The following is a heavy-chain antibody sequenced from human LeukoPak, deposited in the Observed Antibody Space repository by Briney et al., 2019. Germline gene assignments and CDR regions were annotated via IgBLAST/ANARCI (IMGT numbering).Heavy chain of an antibody. Sequence: GASVKVSCKASGGTFSSCAISWVRQAPGQGLEWMGGIIPIFGTANYAQKFQGRVTITTDESTSTAYMELSSLRSEDTAVYYCARERGSGSSAFDIWGQGTMVTVAS. CDR2: IIPIFGTA. D-gene: IGHD6-19*01. CDR1: GGTFSSCA. J-gene: IGHJ3*02. CDR3: ARERGSGSSAFDI. V-gene: IGHV1-69*05.